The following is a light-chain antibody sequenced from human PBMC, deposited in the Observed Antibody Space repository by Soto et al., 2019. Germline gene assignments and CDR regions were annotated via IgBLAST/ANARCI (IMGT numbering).Light chain of an antibody. CDR3: QQYDSSPYT. Sequence: EIVLTQSPGTLSLSPGEGATLSCRASQSVNKYLAWYQQKPGQAPRVLIYGASIRATGIPDTISGSGSGPDFTHTISRLEPEDFAVYYCQQYDSSPYTSGHGTKLEI. CDR2: GAS. CDR1: QSVNKY. J-gene: IGKJ2*01. V-gene: IGKV3-20*01.